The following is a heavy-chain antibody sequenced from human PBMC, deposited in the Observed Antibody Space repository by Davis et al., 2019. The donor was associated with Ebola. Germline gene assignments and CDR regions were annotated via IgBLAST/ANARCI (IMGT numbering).Heavy chain of an antibody. Sequence: PGGSLRLSCAASGFTFSSYGMHWVRQAPCKGLEWVAVIWYDGSNKYYADSVKGRFTISRDNSKNTLYLQMNSLRAEDTAVYYCARVRGARRGYFDYWGQGTLVTVSS. CDR2: IWYDGSNK. J-gene: IGHJ4*02. D-gene: IGHD4/OR15-4a*01. CDR1: GFTFSSYG. V-gene: IGHV3-33*01. CDR3: ARVRGARRGYFDY.